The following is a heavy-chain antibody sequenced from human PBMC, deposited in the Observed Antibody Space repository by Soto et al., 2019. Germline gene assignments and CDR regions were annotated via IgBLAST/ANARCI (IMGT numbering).Heavy chain of an antibody. CDR2: IYHSGST. D-gene: IGHD3-3*01. CDR1: GGSISSSNW. CDR3: ARAGYDFWSGYYHYGMDV. J-gene: IGHJ6*02. Sequence: SETLSLTCAVSGGSISSSNWWSWVRQPPGKGLEWIGEIYHSGSTNYNPSLKSRVTISVDKSKNQFSLKLSSVTAADTAVYYCARAGYDFWSGYYHYGMDVWGQGTAVTVS. V-gene: IGHV4-4*02.